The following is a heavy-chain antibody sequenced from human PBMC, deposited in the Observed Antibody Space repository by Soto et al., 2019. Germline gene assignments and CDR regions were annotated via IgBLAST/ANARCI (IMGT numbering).Heavy chain of an antibody. J-gene: IGHJ4*02. D-gene: IGHD4-17*01. CDR2: IYYSGST. CDR1: GGSISSSSYY. Sequence: SETLSLTCTVSGGSISSSSYYWGWIRQPPGKGLEWIGSIYYSGSTYYNPSLKSRVTISVDTSKNQFSLKLSSVTAADTAVYYCARPPSDYSDYFYFDYWGQGTLVTVSS. V-gene: IGHV4-39*01. CDR3: ARPPSDYSDYFYFDY.